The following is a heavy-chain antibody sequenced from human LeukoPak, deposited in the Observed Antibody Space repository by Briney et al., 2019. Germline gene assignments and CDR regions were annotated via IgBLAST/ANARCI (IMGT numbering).Heavy chain of an antibody. Sequence: PGGSLRLSCAASGFTFSNAWMSWVRQAPGKGLEWVSVIYSGGSTYYADSVKGRFTISRDNSKNTLYLQMNSLRAEDTAVYYCARGHLGYCSGGSCYSGGSYYYYYGMDVWGQGTTVTVSS. CDR3: ARGHLGYCSGGSCYSGGSYYYYYGMDV. D-gene: IGHD2-15*01. CDR2: IYSGGST. CDR1: GFTFSNAW. J-gene: IGHJ6*02. V-gene: IGHV3-66*01.